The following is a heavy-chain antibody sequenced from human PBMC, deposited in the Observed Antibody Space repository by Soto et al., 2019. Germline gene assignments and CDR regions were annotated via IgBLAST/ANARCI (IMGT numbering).Heavy chain of an antibody. CDR1: GYTLTELS. Sequence: GASVKVSCKVSGYTLTELSVHWARQAPGKGLEWMGGFDPEDGETIYAQKFQGRVTMTEDTSTDTAYMELSSLRSEDTAVYYCATDGPDIVVVVAGRGPFDIWGPGTIVTVSS. V-gene: IGHV1-24*01. CDR2: FDPEDGET. D-gene: IGHD2-15*01. J-gene: IGHJ3*02. CDR3: ATDGPDIVVVVAGRGPFDI.